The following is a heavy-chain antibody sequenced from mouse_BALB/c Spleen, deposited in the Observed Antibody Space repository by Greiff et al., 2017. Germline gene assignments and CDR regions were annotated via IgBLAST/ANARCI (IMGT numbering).Heavy chain of an antibody. CDR2: IYPGDGDT. J-gene: IGHJ2*01. V-gene: IGHV1-87*01. CDR3: ARRGRYDGLGY. Sequence: QVQLQQSGAELARPGASVKLSCKASGYTFTSYWMQWVKQRPGQGLEWIGAIYPGDGDTRYTQKFKGKATLTADKSSSTAYMQLSSLASEDSAVYYCARRGRYDGLGYWGQGTTLTVSS. CDR1: GYTFTSYW. D-gene: IGHD2-14*01.